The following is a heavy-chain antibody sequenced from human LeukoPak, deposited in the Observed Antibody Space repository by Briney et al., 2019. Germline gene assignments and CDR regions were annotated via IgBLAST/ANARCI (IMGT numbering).Heavy chain of an antibody. J-gene: IGHJ4*02. CDR2: IIPIFGTA. D-gene: IGHD5-24*01. CDR3: ARGGRDGYNDY. CDR1: GGTFSSYA. Sequence: VASVKVSCKASGGTFSSYAISWVRQAPGQGLEWMGGIIPIFGTASYAQKFQGRVTITTDESTSTAYMELSSLRSEDTAVYYCARGGRDGYNDYWGQGTLVTVSS. V-gene: IGHV1-69*05.